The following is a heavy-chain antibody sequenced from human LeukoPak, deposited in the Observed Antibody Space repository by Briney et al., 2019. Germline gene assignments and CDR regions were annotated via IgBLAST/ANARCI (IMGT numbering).Heavy chain of an antibody. CDR2: INSGGSST. CDR1: GFTFSNYW. V-gene: IGHV3-74*01. D-gene: IGHD4-17*01. CDR3: AKGGATVIDY. J-gene: IGHJ4*02. Sequence: GGSLRLSCAASGFTFSNYWMHWVRQAPGKGLVWVSRINSGGSSTTSADSVKGRFTISRDDAKNTLYLQMNSLRAEDTAVYYCAKGGATVIDYWGQGTLVTVSS.